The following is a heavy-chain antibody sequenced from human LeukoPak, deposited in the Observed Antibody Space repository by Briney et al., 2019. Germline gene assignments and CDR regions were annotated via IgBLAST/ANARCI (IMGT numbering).Heavy chain of an antibody. CDR3: AKGNGYSYGRYYFDY. J-gene: IGHJ4*02. Sequence: GGSLRLSCVASGFTFSSYAMGWVRQAPGKGLEWVSAITASGGNTYYADSVKGRFTISRDNSKNTLYLQVNSLRAEDTPVYYCAKGNGYSYGRYYFDYWGQGTLVTVSS. V-gene: IGHV3-23*01. D-gene: IGHD5-18*01. CDR1: GFTFSSYA. CDR2: ITASGGNT.